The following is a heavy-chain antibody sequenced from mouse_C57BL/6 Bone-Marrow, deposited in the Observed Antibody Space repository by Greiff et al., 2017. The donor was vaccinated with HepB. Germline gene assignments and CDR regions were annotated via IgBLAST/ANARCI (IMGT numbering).Heavy chain of an antibody. D-gene: IGHD1-1*01. J-gene: IGHJ2*01. CDR3: SRRIPYFYGSSYGY. Sequence: VKLMESGAELVRPGTSVKMSCKASGYTFTNYWIGWAKQRPGHGLEWIGDIYPGGGYTNYNEKFKGKATLTADKSSSTAYMQFSSLTSEDSAIYYCSRRIPYFYGSSYGYWGQGTTLTVSS. CDR2: IYPGGGYT. CDR1: GYTFTNYW. V-gene: IGHV1-63*01.